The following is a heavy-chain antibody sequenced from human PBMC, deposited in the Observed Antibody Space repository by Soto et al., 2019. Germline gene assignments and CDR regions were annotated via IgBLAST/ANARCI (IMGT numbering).Heavy chain of an antibody. D-gene: IGHD6-13*01. V-gene: IGHV3-33*01. CDR2: IWYDGSNK. CDR1: GFTFSSYG. Sequence: PGGSLRLSCAASGFTFSSYGMHWVRQAPGKGLEWVAVIWYDGSNKYYADSVKGRFTISRDNSKNTLYLQMNSLRAEDTAVYYCARDAAAGSRSSTGTYYYGMDVWGQGTTVTVSS. J-gene: IGHJ6*02. CDR3: ARDAAAGSRSSTGTYYYGMDV.